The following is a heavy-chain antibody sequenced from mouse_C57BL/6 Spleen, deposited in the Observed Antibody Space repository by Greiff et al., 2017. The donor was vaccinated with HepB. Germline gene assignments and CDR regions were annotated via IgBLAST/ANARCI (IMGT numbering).Heavy chain of an antibody. Sequence: QVQLQQSGAELVKPGASVKLSCKASGYTFTSYWMHWVKQRPGQGLEWIGMIHPNSGSTNYNEKFKSKATLTVDKSSSTAYMQLSSLTSEDSAVYYCARSSSGGYAMDYWGQGTSVTVSS. V-gene: IGHV1-64*01. CDR3: ARSSSGGYAMDY. CDR1: GYTFTSYW. J-gene: IGHJ4*01. CDR2: IHPNSGST. D-gene: IGHD3-2*02.